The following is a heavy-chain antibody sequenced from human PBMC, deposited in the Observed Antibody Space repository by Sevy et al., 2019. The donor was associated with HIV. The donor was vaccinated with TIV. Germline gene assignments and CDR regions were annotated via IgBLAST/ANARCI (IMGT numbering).Heavy chain of an antibody. D-gene: IGHD3-10*01. CDR1: GYTFTSYG. V-gene: IGHV1-18*01. CDR3: ARVGRSMVQGVKFDY. J-gene: IGHJ4*02. CDR2: ISAYNGNT. Sequence: ASVKVSCKASGYTFTSYGISWVRQAPGQGLEWMGWISAYNGNTNYAQKLQGRVTMTTDTSTSTAYMELRSLRSDETAVYYCARVGRSMVQGVKFDYWGQGTLVTVSS.